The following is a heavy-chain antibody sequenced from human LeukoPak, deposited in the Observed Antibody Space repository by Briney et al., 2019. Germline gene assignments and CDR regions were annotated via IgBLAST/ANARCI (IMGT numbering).Heavy chain of an antibody. J-gene: IGHJ6*02. CDR2: TYYRSKWYN. Sequence: SQTLSLTCAISGDSVSSNSAAWNWIRQSPSRGLEWLGRTYYRSKWYNDYAVSVKSRITINPDTSKNQFSLQLNSVTPEDTAVYYCARDGYYGSGSYSRVDYYGMDVWGQGTTVTVSS. CDR3: ARDGYYGSGSYSRVDYYGMDV. V-gene: IGHV6-1*01. D-gene: IGHD3-10*01. CDR1: GDSVSSNSAA.